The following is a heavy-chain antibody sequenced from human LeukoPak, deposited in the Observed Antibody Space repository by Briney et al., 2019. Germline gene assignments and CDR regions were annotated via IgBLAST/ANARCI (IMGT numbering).Heavy chain of an antibody. J-gene: IGHJ4*02. CDR1: GFTFSNAC. V-gene: IGHV4-39*07. Sequence: GSLRLSCAASGFTFSNACMSWVRQAPGKGLEWIGSIYYSGSTYYNPSLKSRVTISVDTSKNQFSLKLSSVTAADTAVHYCARGPTKNYFDSWGQGTVVTVSS. CDR2: IYYSGST. CDR3: ARGPTKNYFDS.